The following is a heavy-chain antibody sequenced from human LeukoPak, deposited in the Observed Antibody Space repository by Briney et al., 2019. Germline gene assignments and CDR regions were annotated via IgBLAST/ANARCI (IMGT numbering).Heavy chain of an antibody. D-gene: IGHD2-2*01. V-gene: IGHV4-34*01. Sequence: SETLSLTCAVYGGSFSGYYWSWIRQPPGKGLEWIGEINHSGSTNYNPSLKSRVTISVDTSKNQFPLKLSSVTAADTAVYYCARVPLYCSSTSCTDAFDIWGQGTMVTVSS. CDR1: GGSFSGYY. CDR2: INHSGST. J-gene: IGHJ3*02. CDR3: ARVPLYCSSTSCTDAFDI.